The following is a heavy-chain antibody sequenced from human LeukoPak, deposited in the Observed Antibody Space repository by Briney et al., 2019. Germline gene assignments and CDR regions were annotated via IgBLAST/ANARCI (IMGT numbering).Heavy chain of an antibody. CDR1: GYTFTGYY. D-gene: IGHD1-26*01. V-gene: IGHV1-2*02. CDR2: INPNSGGT. Sequence: ASVKVSCKASGYTFTGYYMHWVRQAPGQGLEWMGWINPNSGGTNYAQKFQGRVTMTRDTSISTAYMQLRSLRSDDTAMYYCARVGGNYEGLIDYWGQGTLVTVSS. CDR3: ARVGGNYEGLIDY. J-gene: IGHJ4*02.